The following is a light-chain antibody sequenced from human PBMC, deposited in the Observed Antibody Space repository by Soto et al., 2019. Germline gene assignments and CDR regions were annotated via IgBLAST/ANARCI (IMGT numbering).Light chain of an antibody. CDR2: DAS. V-gene: IGKV1-5*01. CDR1: QNISVW. CDR3: QQYDSSSPT. Sequence: DIPMTQSPSTLSASVGDGVTITCRASQNISVWLAWYQQRPGKAPKFLIYDASSLETGVPSRFSGSVSGTEFTLTIRSLQPDDFATYYCQQYDSSSPTFGQGTKLAIK. J-gene: IGKJ2*01.